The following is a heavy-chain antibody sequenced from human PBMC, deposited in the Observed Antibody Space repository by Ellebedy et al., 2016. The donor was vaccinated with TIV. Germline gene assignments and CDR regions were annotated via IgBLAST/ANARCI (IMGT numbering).Heavy chain of an antibody. Sequence: GESLKISXAASGFIFSGSAMHWVRQASGKGLEWVGRIRSKADSYATASAASVKDRFSISRDDSENTAYLQMNSLRAEDTAVYYCAHLYDFWTGYGPHWGQGILVTVSS. V-gene: IGHV3-73*01. CDR2: IRSKADSYAT. J-gene: IGHJ4*02. D-gene: IGHD3-3*01. CDR3: AHLYDFWTGYGPH. CDR1: GFIFSGSA.